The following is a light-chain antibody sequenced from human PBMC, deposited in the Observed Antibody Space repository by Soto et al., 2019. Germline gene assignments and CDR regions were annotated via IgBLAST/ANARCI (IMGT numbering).Light chain of an antibody. CDR3: KQYSRXPRT. CDR2: CAS. J-gene: IGKJ1*01. V-gene: IGKV3-20*01. Sequence: EIVLTQSPGTLSLSPGERATLSFRASQSVTSNYLAWYQQKPCQAPILLIYCASNRATGIPDRFSGSGSETHFTLTISRLEPEDFAVYHSKQYSRXPRTSGQWTKV. CDR1: QSVTSNY.